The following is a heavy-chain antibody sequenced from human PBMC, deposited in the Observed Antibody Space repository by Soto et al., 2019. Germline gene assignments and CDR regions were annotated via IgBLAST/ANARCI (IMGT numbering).Heavy chain of an antibody. CDR3: AISPPLHYRDLPFDY. J-gene: IGHJ4*02. D-gene: IGHD4-17*01. V-gene: IGHV4-39*01. CDR1: GGSISSSGYY. CDR2: IYYSGST. Sequence: PETLCLTCTVSGGSISSSGYYWGWIRQPPGKGLEWIGSIYYSGSTYYNPSLKSRVTISVDTSKNQFSLKLSSVTAADTAVYYCAISPPLHYRDLPFDYPGQGTLVTVS.